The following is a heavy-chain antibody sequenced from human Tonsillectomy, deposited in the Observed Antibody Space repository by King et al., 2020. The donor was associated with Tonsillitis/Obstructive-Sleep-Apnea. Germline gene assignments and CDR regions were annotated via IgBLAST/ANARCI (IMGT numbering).Heavy chain of an antibody. CDR3: TREKVVVAATNYWFDP. V-gene: IGHV1-2*02. CDR1: GYTFIGYY. Sequence: VQLVESGAEVKKPGASVKVSCKASGYTFIGYYMHWVRQAPGQGLEWMGWINPNSGGTDYAQKFQGRVTMTRDTSISTVYIELSRLRFDDTAFYYCTREKVVVAATNYWFDPWGQGTLVTGSS. J-gene: IGHJ5*02. CDR2: INPNSGGT. D-gene: IGHD2-15*01.